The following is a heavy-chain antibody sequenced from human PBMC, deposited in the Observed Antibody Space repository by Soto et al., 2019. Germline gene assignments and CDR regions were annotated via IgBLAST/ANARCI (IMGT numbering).Heavy chain of an antibody. D-gene: IGHD2-15*01. CDR2: IWYGASKQ. J-gene: IGHJ4*02. Sequence: GGSLRLSCETSGFSFSVYGMHLVRQAPGKGLEWVAVIWYGASKQFYAASVEGRFTISRDNSKAILYLQTNSLRAEDTAVYYCAAWAEGATEVHWGQGTLVTVSS. CDR1: GFSFSVYG. V-gene: IGHV3-33*01. CDR3: AAWAEGATEVH.